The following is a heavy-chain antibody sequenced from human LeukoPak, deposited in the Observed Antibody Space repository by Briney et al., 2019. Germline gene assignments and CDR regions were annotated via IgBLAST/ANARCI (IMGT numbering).Heavy chain of an antibody. CDR3: AKALGYSYGNWFDP. Sequence: GRSLRLSCAASGFTFDDYAMHWARQAPGKGLEWVSGISWNSGSIGYADSVKGRFTISRDNAKNSLYLQMNSLRAEDTALYYCAKALGYSYGNWFDPWGQGTLVTVSS. V-gene: IGHV3-9*01. D-gene: IGHD5-18*01. CDR2: ISWNSGSI. CDR1: GFTFDDYA. J-gene: IGHJ5*02.